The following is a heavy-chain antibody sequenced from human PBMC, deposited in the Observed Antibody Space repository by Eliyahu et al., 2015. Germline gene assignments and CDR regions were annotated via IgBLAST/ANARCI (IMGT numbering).Heavy chain of an antibody. CDR1: GFTVSNNY. CDR2: IYMAGXT. CDR3: ARDQDGGNGFDY. D-gene: IGHD4-23*01. Sequence: EVQLVESGGGLIQPGGSLRXXCAASGFTVSNNYXSWVXQAPGKGLXWVSVIYMAGXTYYXDSVKGRFTISRDNSKNTLYLQMNSLRADDTAVYYCARDQDGGNGFDYWGQGTLVTVSS. V-gene: IGHV3-53*01. J-gene: IGHJ4*02.